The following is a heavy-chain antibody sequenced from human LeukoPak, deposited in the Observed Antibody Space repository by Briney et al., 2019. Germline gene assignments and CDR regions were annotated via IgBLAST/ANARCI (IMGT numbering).Heavy chain of an antibody. D-gene: IGHD3-22*01. CDR2: ISSSSSTI. V-gene: IGHV3-48*02. CDR3: ARENYYDSSGYYYYGMDV. Sequence: GGSLGLSCVASGFTFSSYSVNWVRQAPGKGLEWVSYISSSSSTIYYADSVKGRFTISRDNAKNSLYLQMNSLRDEDTAVYYCARENYYDSSGYYYYGMDVWGQGTTVTVSS. J-gene: IGHJ6*02. CDR1: GFTFSSYS.